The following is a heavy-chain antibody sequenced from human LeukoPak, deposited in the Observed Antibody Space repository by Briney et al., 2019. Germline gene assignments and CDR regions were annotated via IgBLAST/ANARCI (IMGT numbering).Heavy chain of an antibody. J-gene: IGHJ5*02. V-gene: IGHV1-69*01. CDR1: GGTFISYA. CDR2: IIPIFGTA. Sequence: ASVKVSCKASGGTFISYAISWVRQAPGQGLEWMGGIIPIFGTANYAQKFQGRVTITADESTSTAYMELSSLRSEDTAVYYCARVVSSSENYYDSSVKSGWFDPWGQGTLVTVSS. D-gene: IGHD3-22*01. CDR3: ARVVSSSENYYDSSVKSGWFDP.